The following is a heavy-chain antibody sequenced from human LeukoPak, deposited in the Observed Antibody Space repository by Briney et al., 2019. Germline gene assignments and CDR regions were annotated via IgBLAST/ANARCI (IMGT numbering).Heavy chain of an antibody. D-gene: IGHD6-19*01. CDR3: ARGIPVAGFDY. Sequence: RSQTLSLTCAISGDSFSIDSATWNWIRPSPSRGLEWLGRTYYRSAWYTDYAVSVQSRITIKPDTSTNQFSLQLYSLTPEDTAVYYCARGIPVAGFDYWGQGTLVTVSS. J-gene: IGHJ4*02. V-gene: IGHV6-1*01. CDR2: TYYRSAWYT. CDR1: GDSFSIDSAT.